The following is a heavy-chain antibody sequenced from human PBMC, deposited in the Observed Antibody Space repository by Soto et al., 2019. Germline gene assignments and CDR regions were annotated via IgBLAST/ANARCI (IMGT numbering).Heavy chain of an antibody. CDR2: INPSGDST. CDR3: ARVYPSDTRYGYVGNNWFDP. V-gene: IGHV1-46*03. CDR1: GYTFTSYY. D-gene: IGHD5-18*01. Sequence: GASVKVSCKASGYTFTSYYMHWVRQAPGQGLEWMGIINPSGDSTSYAQKFQGRVTMTRDTSTSTVYMELSSLRSEDTAVYYCARVYPSDTRYGYVGNNWFDPWGQGTLVTVSS. J-gene: IGHJ5*02.